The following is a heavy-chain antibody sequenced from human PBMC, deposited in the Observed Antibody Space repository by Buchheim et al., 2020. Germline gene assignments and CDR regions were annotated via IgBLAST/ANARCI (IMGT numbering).Heavy chain of an antibody. J-gene: IGHJ6*02. Sequence: QVQLVESGGGVVQPGRSLRLSCAASGFTFSSYGMHWVRQAPGKGLEWVAVISYDGSNKYYADSVKGRFTISRDNPKNTLYLQMNSLRAEDTAVYYCAKDRAAGSRGCYYGMDVWGQGTT. D-gene: IGHD6-13*01. V-gene: IGHV3-30*18. CDR2: ISYDGSNK. CDR3: AKDRAAGSRGCYYGMDV. CDR1: GFTFSSYG.